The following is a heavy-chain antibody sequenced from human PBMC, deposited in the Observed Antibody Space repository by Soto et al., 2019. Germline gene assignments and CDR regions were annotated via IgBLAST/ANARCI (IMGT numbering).Heavy chain of an antibody. Sequence: QVQLQESGPGLVKPSGTLSLTCAVSGGSISSSNWWSWVRQPPGKGLEWIGEIYHSGSTNYNPSHKSRVTISVDKSKNQSPLKLSSVTAADTAVYYCARVIRGYSYGFDYWGQGTLVTVSS. CDR1: GGSISSSNW. J-gene: IGHJ4*02. CDR3: ARVIRGYSYGFDY. V-gene: IGHV4-4*02. CDR2: IYHSGST. D-gene: IGHD5-18*01.